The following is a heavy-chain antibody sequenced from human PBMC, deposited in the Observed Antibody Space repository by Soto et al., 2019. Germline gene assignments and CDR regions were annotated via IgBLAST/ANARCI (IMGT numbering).Heavy chain of an antibody. CDR1: GFTFSSYW. Sequence: GGSLRLSCAASGFTFSSYWMTWFRQAQGKGLEWVANIKTDGTDKFYVDSVKGRFTISRDNARNLVFLRMDSLRVDDTAVYYYARDHITSWSASDHWGQGIKVSVSS. D-gene: IGHD2-2*01. J-gene: IGHJ4*02. CDR2: IKTDGTDK. V-gene: IGHV3-7*01. CDR3: ARDHITSWSASDH.